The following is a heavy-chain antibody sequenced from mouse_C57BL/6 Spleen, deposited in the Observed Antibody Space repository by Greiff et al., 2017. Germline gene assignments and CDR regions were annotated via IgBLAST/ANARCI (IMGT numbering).Heavy chain of an antibody. J-gene: IGHJ4*01. CDR2: IYPGSGST. CDR3: ASGEGNYYAMDY. Sequence: QVQLQQPGAELVKPGASVKMSCKASGYTFTSYWITWVKQRPGQGLEWIGDIYPGSGSTNDNEKFKSKATLTVDTSSSTAYMQLSSLTSEDSAVYYCASGEGNYYAMDYWGKGTSVTVSS. CDR1: GYTFTSYW. V-gene: IGHV1-55*01.